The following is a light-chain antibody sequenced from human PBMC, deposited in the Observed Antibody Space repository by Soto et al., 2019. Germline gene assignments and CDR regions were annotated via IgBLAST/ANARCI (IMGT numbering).Light chain of an antibody. Sequence: DIQMTQPPSSLSASVGDRVTIPCRASQSISSYLNWYQQKPGKAPKLLIYAASSLQSGVPSRFSGSGSGTDFTLTISSLQPEDFATYYCQQSYSTRITFGQGTRLEIK. J-gene: IGKJ5*01. V-gene: IGKV1-39*01. CDR2: AAS. CDR3: QQSYSTRIT. CDR1: QSISSY.